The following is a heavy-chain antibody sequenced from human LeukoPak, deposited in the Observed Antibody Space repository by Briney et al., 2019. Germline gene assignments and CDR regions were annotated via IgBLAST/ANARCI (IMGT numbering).Heavy chain of an antibody. CDR3: ARGYGSGKGYYMDV. CDR2: INHSGST. Sequence: SETLSLTCAVYGGSFSGYYWSWIRQPPGKGLEWIGEINHSGSTNYNPSLKSRVTISVDTSKNQSSLKLGSVTAADTAVYYCARGYGSGKGYYMDVWGKGTTVTVSS. CDR1: GGSFSGYY. D-gene: IGHD3-10*01. V-gene: IGHV4-34*01. J-gene: IGHJ6*03.